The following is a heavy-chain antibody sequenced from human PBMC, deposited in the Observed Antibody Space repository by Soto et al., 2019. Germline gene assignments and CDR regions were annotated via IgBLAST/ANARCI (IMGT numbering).Heavy chain of an antibody. CDR2: IYYRGTT. J-gene: IGHJ4*02. Sequence: QVQLQESGPGLVKPSETLSLTCSVSGVSTSNHYWTWIRKPPGQGPEWIGCIYYRGTTNYNASFNSRVTISVDTSKNQFSLKLTSVTTADTAVYYCARGGGSTYHDHEFDSWGQGILVTVSS. CDR3: ARGGGSTYHDHEFDS. V-gene: IGHV4-59*11. CDR1: GVSTSNHY. D-gene: IGHD4-4*01.